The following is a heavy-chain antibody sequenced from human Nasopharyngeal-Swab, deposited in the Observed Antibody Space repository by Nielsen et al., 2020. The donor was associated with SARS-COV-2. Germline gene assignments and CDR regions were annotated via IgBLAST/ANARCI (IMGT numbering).Heavy chain of an antibody. CDR3: AKDRGAVAGSYYFDY. D-gene: IGHD6-19*01. CDR1: GFTFSSYA. V-gene: IGHV3-23*01. J-gene: IGHJ4*02. CDR2: ISGSGGST. Sequence: GEFLKISCAASGFTFSSYAMSWVRQAPGKGLEWVSAISGSGGSTYYADSVKGRFTISRDNSKNTLYLQMNSLRAEDTAVYYCAKDRGAVAGSYYFDYWGQGTLVTVSS.